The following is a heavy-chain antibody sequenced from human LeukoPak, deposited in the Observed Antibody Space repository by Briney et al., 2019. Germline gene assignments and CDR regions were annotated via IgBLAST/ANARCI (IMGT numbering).Heavy chain of an antibody. J-gene: IGHJ6*03. CDR1: GGSISSYY. CDR2: IYYSGST. D-gene: IGHD6-13*01. V-gene: IGHV4-59*12. CDR3: ARDIVAAPYYYHYHMDV. Sequence: SETLSLTCTVSGGSISSYYWSWIRQPPGKGLEWIGYIYYSGSTNYNPSLKSRVTISVDTSKNQFPLKLSSVTAADTAVYFCARDIVAAPYYYHYHMDVWGKGTTVTVSS.